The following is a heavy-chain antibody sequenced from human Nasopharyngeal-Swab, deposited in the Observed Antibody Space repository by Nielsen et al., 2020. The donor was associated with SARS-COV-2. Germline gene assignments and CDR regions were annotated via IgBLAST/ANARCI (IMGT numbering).Heavy chain of an antibody. CDR2: INHSGST. J-gene: IGHJ6*03. D-gene: IGHD3-9*01. V-gene: IGHV4-34*09. CDR3: ARAHYYDILTGYFLPGMGVMDV. Sequence: RQAPGKGLEWSGEINHSGSTYYNPSLKGRVTISVDTSKNQFSLKLSSVTAADTAVYYCARAHYYDILTGYFLPGMGVMDVWGKGTTVTVSS.